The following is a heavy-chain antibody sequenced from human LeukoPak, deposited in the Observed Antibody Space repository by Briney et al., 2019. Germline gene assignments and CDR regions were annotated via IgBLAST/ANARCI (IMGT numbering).Heavy chain of an antibody. CDR2: IYPGDSDT. Sequence: GESLKISCKGSGYSFTSYWIGWVRQMPGKGLEWMGIIYPGDSDTRYSPSFQGQVTISADKSISTAYLQWSSLKASDTAMYYCARGRGVYGDYDSDYYYYMDVWGKGTTVTVSS. J-gene: IGHJ6*03. CDR3: ARGRGVYGDYDSDYYYYMDV. V-gene: IGHV5-51*01. D-gene: IGHD4-17*01. CDR1: GYSFTSYW.